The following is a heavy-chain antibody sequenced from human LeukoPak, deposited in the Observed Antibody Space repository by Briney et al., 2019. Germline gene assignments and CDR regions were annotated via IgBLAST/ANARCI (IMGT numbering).Heavy chain of an antibody. CDR1: GGSISSSSYY. J-gene: IGHJ4*02. V-gene: IGHV4-61*05. CDR3: ARVFQAGQWLKIDY. Sequence: KPSETLSLTCTVSGGSISSSSYYWGWIRQPPGKGLEWIGYIYYSGSTNYNPSLKSRVTISVDTSKNQFSLKLSSVTAADTAVYYCARVFQAGQWLKIDYWGQGTLVTVSS. CDR2: IYYSGST. D-gene: IGHD6-19*01.